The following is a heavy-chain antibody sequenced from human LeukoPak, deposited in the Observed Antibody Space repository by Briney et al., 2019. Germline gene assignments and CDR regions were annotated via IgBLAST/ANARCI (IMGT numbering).Heavy chain of an antibody. CDR3: ASSSNFYYYYMDV. Sequence: SETLSLTCSVSGGSISSYFWTWIRQPAGKGLEWIGRIYSNGITNYNPSLKTRVTMSIDTSKKEFSLKLSSVIAADTAIYYCASSSNFYYYYMDVWGKGTTVTVSS. CDR1: GGSISSYF. CDR2: IYSNGIT. V-gene: IGHV4-4*07. J-gene: IGHJ6*03.